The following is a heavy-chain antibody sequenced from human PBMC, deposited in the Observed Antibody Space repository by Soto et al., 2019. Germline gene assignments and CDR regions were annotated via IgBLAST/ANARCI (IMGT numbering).Heavy chain of an antibody. CDR3: AREEYYSEVNRFSYYYYGMDV. D-gene: IGHD3-10*01. J-gene: IGHJ6*01. V-gene: IGHV3-53*02. Sequence: EVQLVETGGGLIQPGGSLRLSCAASGFTVSSNYMSWVRQAPGKGLEWVSVIYSGGSTYYADSVKGRFTISRDNSKNTLYLQMNSLRAEDTAVYYCAREEYYSEVNRFSYYYYGMDVW. CDR2: IYSGGST. CDR1: GFTVSSNY.